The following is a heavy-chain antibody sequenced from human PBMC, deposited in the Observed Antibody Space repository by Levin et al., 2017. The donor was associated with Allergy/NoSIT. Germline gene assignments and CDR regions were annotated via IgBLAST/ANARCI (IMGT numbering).Heavy chain of an antibody. J-gene: IGHJ6*03. D-gene: IGHD5-12*01. CDR3: ARVLRFYYYYYMDV. V-gene: IGHV3-33*01. Sequence: PGGSLRLSCAASGFTFSSYGMHWVCQAPGKGLEWVAVIWDDGYKKYYADSVKGRFTISRDNSKNTLYLQMNSLRAEDTAVYYSARVLRFYYYYYMDVWGKGTTVTVSS. CDR1: GFTFSSYG. CDR2: IWDDGYKK.